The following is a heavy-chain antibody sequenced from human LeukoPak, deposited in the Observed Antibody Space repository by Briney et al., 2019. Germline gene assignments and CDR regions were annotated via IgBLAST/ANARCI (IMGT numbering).Heavy chain of an antibody. CDR3: ARDPTYYLRYGYFDS. V-gene: IGHV3-66*01. CDR1: GFTVSSNY. D-gene: IGHD1-26*01. CDR2: IYSGDST. J-gene: IGHJ4*02. Sequence: GGSLRLSCAASGFTVSSNYMSWVRQAPGKGLEWVSVIYSGDSTYYADSVKGRFTISRDNANNVLYLQMNSLRAEDTAVYYCARDPTYYLRYGYFDSWGQGTLVTVPS.